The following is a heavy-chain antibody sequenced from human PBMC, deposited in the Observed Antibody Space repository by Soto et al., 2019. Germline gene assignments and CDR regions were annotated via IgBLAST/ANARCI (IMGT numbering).Heavy chain of an antibody. CDR3: ASDYSDSGSYYSLGSFDF. D-gene: IGHD3-10*01. Sequence: GGSLRLSCAASGFTFSRYWMGWVRQAPGRGLEWVANIKYDGREKYYVDSVKGRFTISRDNSKNSLYLQMNSLRAEDTAAYYCASDYSDSGSYYSLGSFDFWVQGTMVTVSS. CDR1: GFTFSRYW. CDR2: IKYDGREK. V-gene: IGHV3-7*01. J-gene: IGHJ3*01.